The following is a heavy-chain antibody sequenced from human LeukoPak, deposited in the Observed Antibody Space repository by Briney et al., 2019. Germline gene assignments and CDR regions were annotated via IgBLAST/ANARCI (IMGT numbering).Heavy chain of an antibody. CDR2: IKQDRSEK. D-gene: IGHD1-26*01. CDR1: GFTFTNYW. V-gene: IGHV3-7*01. J-gene: IGHJ4*02. Sequence: PGGSLRLSCAASGFTFTNYWMSWVRQAPGKGLELVANIKQDRSEKYYVDSVKGRFTISRDNAKNSLYLQMNSLTAEDTALYYCARQRDGTYSRIDYWGQGILVTVSS. CDR3: ARQRDGTYSRIDY.